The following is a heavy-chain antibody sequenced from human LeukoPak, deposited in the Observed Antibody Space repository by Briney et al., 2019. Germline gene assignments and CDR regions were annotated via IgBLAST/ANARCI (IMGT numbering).Heavy chain of an antibody. V-gene: IGHV3-30-3*01. CDR3: ARGLRYFDWLLYIDDY. Sequence: GRSLRLSRAASGFTFSSYAMHWVRQAPGKGLEWVAVISYDGSNKYYADSVKGRFTISRDNSKNTLYLQMNSLRAEDTAVYYCARGLRYFDWLLYIDDYWGQGTLVTVSS. J-gene: IGHJ4*02. CDR2: ISYDGSNK. CDR1: GFTFSSYA. D-gene: IGHD3-9*01.